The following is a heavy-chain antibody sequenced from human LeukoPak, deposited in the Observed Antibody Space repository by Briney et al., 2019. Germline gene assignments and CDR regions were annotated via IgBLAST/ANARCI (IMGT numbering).Heavy chain of an antibody. Sequence: GGSLRLSCAASGFTFSSYAMSWVRRAPGKGLEWVSAISGSGGSTYYADSVKGRFTISRDNSKNTLYLQMNSLRAEDTAVYYCAKDDATYYYDSSGVDLGKADYWGQGTLVTVSS. CDR3: AKDDATYYYDSSGVDLGKADY. J-gene: IGHJ4*02. D-gene: IGHD3-22*01. CDR1: GFTFSSYA. CDR2: ISGSGGST. V-gene: IGHV3-23*01.